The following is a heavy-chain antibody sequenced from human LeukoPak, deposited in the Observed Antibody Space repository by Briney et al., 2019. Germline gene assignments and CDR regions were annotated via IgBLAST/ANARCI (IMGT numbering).Heavy chain of an antibody. J-gene: IGHJ3*02. V-gene: IGHV3-9*01. CDR1: GFTFSTYG. CDR2: INWNSGSI. Sequence: PGGSLRLSCAASGFTFSTYGMHWVRQAPGKGLEWVSGINWNSGSIGYAASVKGRFTISRDNAKNSLYLQMNGLRPEDTALYYCAKDRSSGFRAFDIWGQGSVVTVSS. D-gene: IGHD3-22*01. CDR3: AKDRSSGFRAFDI.